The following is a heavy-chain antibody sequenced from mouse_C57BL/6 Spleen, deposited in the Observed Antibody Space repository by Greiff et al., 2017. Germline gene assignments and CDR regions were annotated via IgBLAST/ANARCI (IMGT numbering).Heavy chain of an antibody. D-gene: IGHD1-1*01. Sequence: VQLQQPGAELVKPGASVKLSCKASGYTFTSYWMHWVKQRPGQGLEWIGMIHPNSGSTNYNEKFKSKATLTVDKSSSTAYMQLSSLTSEDSAVYYCARSYYYCSSSSCAMDYWGQGTSVTVSS. CDR2: IHPNSGST. CDR3: ARSYYYCSSSSCAMDY. V-gene: IGHV1-64*01. CDR1: GYTFTSYW. J-gene: IGHJ4*01.